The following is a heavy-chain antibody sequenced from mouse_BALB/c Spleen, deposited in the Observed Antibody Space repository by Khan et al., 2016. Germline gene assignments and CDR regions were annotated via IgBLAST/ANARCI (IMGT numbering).Heavy chain of an antibody. Sequence: EVQLQESGPGLVKPSQSLSLTCTVTGYSITSDYAWNWIRQFPGNRLEWMGYISYNGSTSYNPSLQSRISITRDTSQNQFFLQLNSVTSEDTVTYYCARSDYGDKDAMDYWGQGTSVTVSS. V-gene: IGHV3-2*02. CDR3: ARSDYGDKDAMDY. D-gene: IGHD1-1*01. J-gene: IGHJ4*01. CDR2: ISYNGST. CDR1: GYSITSDYA.